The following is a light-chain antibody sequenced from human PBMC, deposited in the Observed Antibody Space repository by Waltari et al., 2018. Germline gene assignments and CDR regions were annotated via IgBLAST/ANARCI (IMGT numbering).Light chain of an antibody. CDR1: SGHSSNI. CDR2: VNSDGSH. Sequence: QLVLTQSPSASASLGASVKLTCTLSSGHSSNIIAWLQQKPEKGPRYLMKVNSDGSHSKGDGIPVRCSGSRSGAERYLTTSTVQSEDEADYYCQTGGHGTWVFGGGTKLTVL. V-gene: IGLV4-69*01. J-gene: IGLJ3*02. CDR3: QTGGHGTWV.